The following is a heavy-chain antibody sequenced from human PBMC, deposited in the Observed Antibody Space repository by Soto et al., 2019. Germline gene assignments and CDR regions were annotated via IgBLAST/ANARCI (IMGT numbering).Heavy chain of an antibody. Sequence: ESGGGVVQPGRSLRLSCAVSGFTFSSYGMHWVRQAPGKGLEWVAVISYDGDRKYYADSVKGRFTISRDNSKNTLYLQMHGLRAEDTAVYYCAKDALLWRTAHYFDFWGQGTLVTVSS. J-gene: IGHJ4*02. CDR3: AKDALLWRTAHYFDF. CDR1: GFTFSSYG. CDR2: ISYDGDRK. V-gene: IGHV3-30*18. D-gene: IGHD3-10*01.